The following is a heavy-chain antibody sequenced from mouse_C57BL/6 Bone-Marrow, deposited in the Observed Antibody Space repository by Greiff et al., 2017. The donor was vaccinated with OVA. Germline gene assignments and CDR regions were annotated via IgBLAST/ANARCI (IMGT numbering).Heavy chain of an antibody. CDR3: AKGLRYPWYFDV. V-gene: IGHV1-50*01. CDR2: IDPSDSYT. J-gene: IGHJ1*03. D-gene: IGHD1-1*01. CDR1: GYTFTSYW. Sequence: QVQLKESGAELVKPGASVKLSCKASGYTFTSYWMQWVKQRPGQGLEWIGEIDPSDSYTNYNQKFKGKATLTVDTSSSTAYMQLSSLTSEDSAVYYCAKGLRYPWYFDVWGTGTTVTVSS.